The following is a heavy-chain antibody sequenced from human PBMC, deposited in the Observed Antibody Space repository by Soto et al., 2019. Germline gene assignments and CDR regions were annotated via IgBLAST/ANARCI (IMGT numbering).Heavy chain of an antibody. CDR2: ISGSGGST. J-gene: IGHJ6*02. Sequence: EVQLLESGGGLVQPGGSLRLSCAASRFTFSSYDMSWVRQAPGKGLEWVSAISGSGGSTYYADSVKGRFTISRDNSKNTLYLQMNSLRAEDTAVYYCAKDQHYDFWSGYGMDVWGQGTTVTVSS. CDR1: RFTFSSYD. V-gene: IGHV3-23*01. CDR3: AKDQHYDFWSGYGMDV. D-gene: IGHD3-3*01.